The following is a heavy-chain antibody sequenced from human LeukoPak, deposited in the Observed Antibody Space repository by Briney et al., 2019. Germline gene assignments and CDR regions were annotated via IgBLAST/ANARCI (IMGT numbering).Heavy chain of an antibody. V-gene: IGHV3-53*01. CDR1: GFTVSNYY. D-gene: IGHD4-17*01. CDR3: ARGTSVTPDY. CDR2: IFSDGSS. J-gene: IGHJ4*02. Sequence: GGSLRLSCAASGFTVSNYYMSWVRQAPGKGLVWVSVIFSDGSSYYADSVKGRFTISRDRSKNTLYLLMNSLRAEDTAVYYCARGTSVTPDYWGQGTLVTVSS.